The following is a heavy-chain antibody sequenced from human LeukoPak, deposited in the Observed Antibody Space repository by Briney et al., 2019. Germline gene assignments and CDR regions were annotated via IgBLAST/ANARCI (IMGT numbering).Heavy chain of an antibody. CDR1: GGSFSGYY. D-gene: IGHD3-9*01. CDR2: INHSGST. Sequence: SETLSLTCAVYGGSFSGYYWSWIRQPPGKGLEWIGEINHSGSTNYNPSLKSRVTISVDTSKNQFSLKLSSVTAADTAVYYCARVVSEGGLYDILTGYYIGYWGQGTLVTVSS. V-gene: IGHV4-34*01. CDR3: ARVVSEGGLYDILTGYYIGY. J-gene: IGHJ4*02.